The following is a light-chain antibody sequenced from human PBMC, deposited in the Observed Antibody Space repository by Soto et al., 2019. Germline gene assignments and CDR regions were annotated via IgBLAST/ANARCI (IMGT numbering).Light chain of an antibody. J-gene: IGLJ2*01. CDR3: CSYAGSSTSHVV. V-gene: IGLV2-23*01. CDR2: EGS. Sequence: QSALTQPASVSGSPGQSITISCTGTSSDVGSYNLVSWYQQHPGKAPKLMIYEGSKRPSGVSNRFSGSKSGNTASLTISGLQAEDEAAYYCCSYAGSSTSHVVFGGGAKVTVL. CDR1: SSDVGSYNL.